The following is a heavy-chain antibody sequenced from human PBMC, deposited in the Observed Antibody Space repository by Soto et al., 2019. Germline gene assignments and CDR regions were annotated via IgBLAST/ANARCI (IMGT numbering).Heavy chain of an antibody. D-gene: IGHD5-12*01. J-gene: IGHJ4*02. Sequence: PGGSLRLSCAASGITFSSNAMSWVRQAPGKGLEWVSAISGSGGSTYYADSVKGRFTISRDNSKNTLYLQMNSLRAEDTAVYYCANPTIVATISGYLGYWGQGTLVTVSS. CDR1: GITFSSNA. V-gene: IGHV3-23*01. CDR2: ISGSGGST. CDR3: ANPTIVATISGYLGY.